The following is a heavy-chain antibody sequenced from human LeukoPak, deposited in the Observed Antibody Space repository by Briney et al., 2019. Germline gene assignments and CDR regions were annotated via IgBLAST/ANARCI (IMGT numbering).Heavy chain of an antibody. CDR3: ARLSAPMVVVVAATFDY. CDR2: ISYDGSNI. V-gene: IGHV3-30-3*01. CDR1: GFDFNNYV. Sequence: GGSLRLSCAASGFDFNNYVMHWVRQAPGKGLEWVAVISYDGSNIYYSDSVKGRFTISRDNSKNTLYVQMSSLRPEDTAVYYCARLSAPMVVVVAATFDYWGQGTLVTVSS. D-gene: IGHD2-15*01. J-gene: IGHJ4*02.